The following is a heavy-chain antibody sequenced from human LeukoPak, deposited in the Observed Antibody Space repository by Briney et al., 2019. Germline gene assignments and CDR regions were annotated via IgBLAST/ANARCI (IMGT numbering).Heavy chain of an antibody. CDR1: KFSFSSYW. Sequence: GGSLRLSCSASKFSFSSYWMHWVRQAPGRGLVWVSRSNSDGSRTNYADSVKGRFTISRDNAKNTLYLQMSSLRAEDTAVYYCASSVRYCSGGSCSDYWGQGTLVTVSS. J-gene: IGHJ4*02. V-gene: IGHV3-74*01. CDR3: ASSVRYCSGGSCSDY. CDR2: SNSDGSRT. D-gene: IGHD2-15*01.